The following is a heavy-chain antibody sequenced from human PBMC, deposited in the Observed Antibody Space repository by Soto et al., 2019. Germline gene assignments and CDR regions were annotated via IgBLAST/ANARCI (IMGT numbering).Heavy chain of an antibody. D-gene: IGHD2-15*01. J-gene: IGHJ3*02. CDR3: ARVGSGQHDAFDI. CDR2: ISSSSSYT. Sequence: ESGGGLVKPGGSLRLSCAASGFTFSDYYMSWIRQAPGKGLEWVSYISSSSSYTNYADSVKGRFTISRDNAKNSLYLQMNSLRAEDTAVYYCARVGSGQHDAFDIWGQGTMVTVSS. V-gene: IGHV3-11*06. CDR1: GFTFSDYY.